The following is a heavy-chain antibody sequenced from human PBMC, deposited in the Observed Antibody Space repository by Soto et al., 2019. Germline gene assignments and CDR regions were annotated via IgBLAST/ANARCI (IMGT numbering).Heavy chain of an antibody. Sequence: ASVKVSCKASGYTFTSYGISWVRQAPGQGLEWMGWISAYNGNTNYAQKLQGRVTMTTDTSTSTAYMELRSLRSDDTAVYYCAREWGPPGGILGYCSGGSCYSRQPLGAFDIWGQGTMVTVSS. CDR3: AREWGPPGGILGYCSGGSCYSRQPLGAFDI. CDR2: ISAYNGNT. D-gene: IGHD2-15*01. CDR1: GYTFTSYG. J-gene: IGHJ3*02. V-gene: IGHV1-18*01.